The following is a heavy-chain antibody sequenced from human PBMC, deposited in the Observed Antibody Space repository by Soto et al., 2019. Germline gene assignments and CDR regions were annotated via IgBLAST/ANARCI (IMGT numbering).Heavy chain of an antibody. Sequence: QLQLQESGPGLVKPSETLSLTCTVSGGSISSSSYYWGWIRQPPGKGLEWIGSIYYSGSTYYNPYRKDRVTISVDXFKXQXSLKLSSVTAADTAVYYCASNYESSGSYYYYYGMDVWGQGTTVTVSS. CDR3: ASNYESSGSYYYYYGMDV. D-gene: IGHD3-22*01. CDR1: GGSISSSSYY. J-gene: IGHJ6*02. CDR2: IYYSGST. V-gene: IGHV4-39*01.